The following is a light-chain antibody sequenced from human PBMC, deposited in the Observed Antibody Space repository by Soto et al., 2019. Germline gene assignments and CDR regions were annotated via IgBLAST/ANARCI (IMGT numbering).Light chain of an antibody. V-gene: IGKV3-11*01. CDR3: QQRIYLRVT. CDR1: QSLSGD. Sequence: DIVLTQTQATLSLSPGDRATLSCSARQSLSGDLVWPPQRPGQAPILLIYDASNRAPGIPPRLSGSGSGTEFTLHMSSLEPADFAVYYCQQRIYLRVTVGPGPRLDI. J-gene: IGKJ3*01. CDR2: DAS.